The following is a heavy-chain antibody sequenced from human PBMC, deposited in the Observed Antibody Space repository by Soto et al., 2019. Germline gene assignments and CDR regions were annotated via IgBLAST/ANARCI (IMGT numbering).Heavy chain of an antibody. D-gene: IGHD1-26*01. V-gene: IGHV3-53*01. CDR3: ASNTTPGGMDV. CDR1: GFAVSTHY. J-gene: IGHJ6*02. Sequence: LRLSCAASGFAVSTHYMSWVRQAPGKGLEWVSVLSSGGSTYYADSVEGRFTISGDIYKNSVFLQMDSLRAEDTAVYYCASNTTPGGMDVWGQGTTVTVSS. CDR2: LSSGGST.